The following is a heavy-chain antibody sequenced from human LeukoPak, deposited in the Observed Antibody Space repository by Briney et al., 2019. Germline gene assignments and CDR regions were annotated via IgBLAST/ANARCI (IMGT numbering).Heavy chain of an antibody. CDR1: GYTFTSYG. Sequence: ASVKVSCKASGYTFTSYGISWVRQAPGQGLEGTGWISAYNGNTNYAQKLQGRVTMTTDTSTSTAYMELRSLRSDDTAVYYCARDRSSSGWIDAFDIRGQGTMVTVSS. V-gene: IGHV1-18*01. CDR2: ISAYNGNT. D-gene: IGHD6-19*01. CDR3: ARDRSSSGWIDAFDI. J-gene: IGHJ3*02.